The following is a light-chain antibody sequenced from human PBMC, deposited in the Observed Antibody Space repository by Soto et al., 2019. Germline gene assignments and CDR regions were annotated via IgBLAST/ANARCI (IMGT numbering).Light chain of an antibody. V-gene: IGLV4-69*01. CDR1: SGHISYA. J-gene: IGLJ2*01. Sequence: QPVLTQSPSASASLGASVKLTCTLSSGHISYAIAWHQQQPEKGPRYLMKLNSAGSHSKGAGVPDRFSGSSSGAERYLTISSLQSEDEADYYCQTWGTGIVVFGGGTKLTVL. CDR2: LNSAGSH. CDR3: QTWGTGIVV.